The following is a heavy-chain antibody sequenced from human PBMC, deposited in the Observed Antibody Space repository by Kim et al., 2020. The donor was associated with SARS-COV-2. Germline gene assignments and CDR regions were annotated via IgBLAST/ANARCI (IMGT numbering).Heavy chain of an antibody. V-gene: IGHV3-74*01. Sequence: GGSLRLYCAVSGFTFSNHWMNWVRQAPGKGLVWVSSISTDESDTSYADSVKGRFTISRDNAKSTLYLQMNSLTAEDTAVYYCARPIPGTNIFEYWGQGTLFTLAS. CDR2: ISTDESDT. D-gene: IGHD1-7*01. J-gene: IGHJ4*02. CDR3: ARPIPGTNIFEY. CDR1: GFTFSNHW.